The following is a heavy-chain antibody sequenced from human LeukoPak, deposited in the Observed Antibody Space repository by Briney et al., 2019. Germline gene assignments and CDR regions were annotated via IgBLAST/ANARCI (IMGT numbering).Heavy chain of an antibody. J-gene: IGHJ6*02. CDR3: AKERYDILTGCYNCYYGMDV. CDR1: GFTFSSYG. V-gene: IGHV3-30*18. Sequence: QTGGSLRLSCAASGFTFSSYGMHWVRQAPGKGLEWVAVISYDGSNKYYADSVKGRFTISRDNSKDTLYLQMNSLRAEDTAVYYCAKERYDILTGCYNCYYGMDVWGQGTTVTVSS. D-gene: IGHD3-9*01. CDR2: ISYDGSNK.